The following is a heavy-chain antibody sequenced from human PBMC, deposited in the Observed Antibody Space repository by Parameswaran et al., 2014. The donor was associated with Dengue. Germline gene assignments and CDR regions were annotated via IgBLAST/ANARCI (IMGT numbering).Heavy chain of an antibody. J-gene: IGHJ4*02. Sequence: RLVRQARTRLEWMGWISAYNGNTNYAQKLQGRVTMTTDTSTSTAYMELRSLRSDDTAVYYCARDYEMAYYYDSSGYLDYWGQGTLVTVSS. CDR2: ISAYNGNT. V-gene: IGHV1-18*01. D-gene: IGHD3-22*01. CDR3: ARDYEMAYYYDSSGYLDY.